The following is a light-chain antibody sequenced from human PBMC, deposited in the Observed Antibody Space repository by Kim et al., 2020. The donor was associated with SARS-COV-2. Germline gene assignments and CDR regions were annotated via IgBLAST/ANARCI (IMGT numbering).Light chain of an antibody. J-gene: IGLJ2*01. CDR1: SSDIGGYNF. CDR2: EVN. Sequence: GQSVPLSCTGTSSDIGGYNFVAWYQQHPGKAPKVMIYEVNKRPSGVPDRFSGSKSGNTASLTVSGLQAEDEADYYCSSYAGRQNLVFGGGTQLTVL. CDR3: SSYAGRQNLV. V-gene: IGLV2-8*01.